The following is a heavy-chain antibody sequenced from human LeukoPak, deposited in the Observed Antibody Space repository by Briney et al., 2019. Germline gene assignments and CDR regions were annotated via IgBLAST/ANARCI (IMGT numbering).Heavy chain of an antibody. CDR3: ARVASSSWYHYYYYYMDV. Sequence: SETPSLTCTVSGGSISSYYWSWIRQPAGKGLEWIGRIYTSGSTNYNPSLKSRVTMSVDTSKNQFSLKLSSVTAADTAVYYCARVASSSWYHYYYYYMDVWGKGTTVTISS. CDR2: IYTSGST. V-gene: IGHV4-4*07. J-gene: IGHJ6*03. CDR1: GGSISSYY. D-gene: IGHD6-13*01.